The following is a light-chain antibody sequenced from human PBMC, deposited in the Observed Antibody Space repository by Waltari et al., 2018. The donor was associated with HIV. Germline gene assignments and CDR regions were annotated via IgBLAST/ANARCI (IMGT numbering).Light chain of an antibody. CDR3: QVWDSSDHWV. Sequence: SYVLTQPPSVSVAPGKTAYITCGGNNIGSNSVHWYQQKPGQAPVVVMYYNSERPSGIPVRFSGSNSGNTATLIIDSVEAGDAAEYFCQVWDSSDHWVFGGGTKLTVL. V-gene: IGLV3-21*01. J-gene: IGLJ3*02. CDR2: YNS. CDR1: NIGSNS.